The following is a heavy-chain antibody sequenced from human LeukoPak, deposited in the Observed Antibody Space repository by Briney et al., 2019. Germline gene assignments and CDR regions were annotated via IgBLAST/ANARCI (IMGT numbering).Heavy chain of an antibody. V-gene: IGHV3-30*18. J-gene: IGHJ4*02. D-gene: IGHD4-17*01. CDR3: AEVSYGDYSDY. Sequence: GRSLRLSCAASGFTFSSYGMHWVRQAPGKGLEWVAVISYDGSNKYYADSVKGRFTISRDNSKNTLYLQMNSLRAEDTAVYYCAEVSYGDYSDYWGQGTLVTVSS. CDR2: ISYDGSNK. CDR1: GFTFSSYG.